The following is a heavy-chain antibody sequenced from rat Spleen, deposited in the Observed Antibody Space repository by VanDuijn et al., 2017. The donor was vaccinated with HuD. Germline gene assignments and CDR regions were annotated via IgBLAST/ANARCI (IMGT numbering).Heavy chain of an antibody. CDR1: GFSFSSFA. D-gene: IGHD4-3*01. J-gene: IGHJ2*01. Sequence: EVQLVESGGGLVQPGRSLKLSCAASGFSFSSFAMAWVRQAPKKGLEWVATITSGGSNTYYPDSVKGRFTVSRDNAKSTLYLQMDSLQTDETAIYFCTRDFGDYWGQGVMVTVSS. CDR3: TRDFGDY. V-gene: IGHV5-46*01. CDR2: ITSGGSNT.